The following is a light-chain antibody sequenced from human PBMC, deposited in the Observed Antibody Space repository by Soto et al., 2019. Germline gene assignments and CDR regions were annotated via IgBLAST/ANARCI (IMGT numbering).Light chain of an antibody. V-gene: IGKV2-30*02. CDR3: MQGTHWPIT. CDR2: KVS. J-gene: IGKJ5*01. CDR1: QTLVHSDGIAY. Sequence: DVVMTHSPLSLPVTLGQPASISCRSTQTLVHSDGIAYFSWFQQRPGRSPRRLIYKVSNRDSGVPARFSGSGSGTDFALKISRVEAEDVGVYYCMQGTHWPITFGQGTRLEIK.